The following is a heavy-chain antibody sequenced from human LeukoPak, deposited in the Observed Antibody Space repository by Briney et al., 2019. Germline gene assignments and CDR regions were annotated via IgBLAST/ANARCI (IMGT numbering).Heavy chain of an antibody. D-gene: IGHD3-10*01. Sequence: SETLSLTCTVSGGSISSSSYYWGWIRQPPGKGLEWIGSIYYSGSTYYNPSLKIRVTISVDTSKNQFSLKLSSVTAADTAVYYCARQTMVRGPMDVWGKGTTVTISS. CDR1: GGSISSSSYY. V-gene: IGHV4-39*01. CDR3: ARQTMVRGPMDV. J-gene: IGHJ6*03. CDR2: IYYSGST.